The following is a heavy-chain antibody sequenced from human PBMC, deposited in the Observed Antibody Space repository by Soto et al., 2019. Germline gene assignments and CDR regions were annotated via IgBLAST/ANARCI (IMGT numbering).Heavy chain of an antibody. CDR1: GGSISSSSYY. CDR2: IYYSGST. J-gene: IGHJ2*01. CDR3: ARGIAVAGTRLVRYFDL. Sequence: SETLSLTCTVSGGSISSSSYYWGWIRQPPGKGLEWIGSIYYSGSTYYNPSLKSRVTISVDTSKNQFSLKLSSVTAADTAVYYCARGIAVAGTRLVRYFDLWGRGTLVTVSS. V-gene: IGHV4-39*01. D-gene: IGHD6-19*01.